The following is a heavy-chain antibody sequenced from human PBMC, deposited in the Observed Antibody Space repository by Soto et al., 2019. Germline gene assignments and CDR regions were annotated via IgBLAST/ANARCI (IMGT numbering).Heavy chain of an antibody. CDR3: ARHPTVTEYYFDY. Sequence: SLTCTVSGGSISSSSYYWGWIRQPPGKGLEWIGTIYHSGSTYYNPSLKSRVTISVDRSKNQFSLNLSSVTAADTAVYYCARHPTVTEYYFDYWGQGTLVTVSS. V-gene: IGHV4-39*01. D-gene: IGHD4-17*01. CDR1: GGSISSSSYY. CDR2: IYHSGST. J-gene: IGHJ4*02.